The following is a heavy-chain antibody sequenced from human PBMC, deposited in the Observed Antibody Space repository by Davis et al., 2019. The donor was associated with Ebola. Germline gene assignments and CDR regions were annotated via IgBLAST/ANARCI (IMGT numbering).Heavy chain of an antibody. D-gene: IGHD3-9*01. J-gene: IGHJ4*02. Sequence: GGSLRLSCAASGFTFSSYAMSWVRQAPGKGLEWVSAISGIGVSTYYADSVKGRFTIPRDNSKNTLFLQMNSLRAEDTAVYYCAKDITKFPTVCGAFWGQGTLVTVSS. CDR2: ISGIGVST. CDR1: GFTFSSYA. CDR3: AKDITKFPTVCGAF. V-gene: IGHV3-23*01.